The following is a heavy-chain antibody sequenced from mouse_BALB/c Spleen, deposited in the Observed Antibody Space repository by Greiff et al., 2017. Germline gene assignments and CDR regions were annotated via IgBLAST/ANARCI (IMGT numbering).Heavy chain of an antibody. CDR3: ARAYSTRGSSYRFAY. D-gene: IGHD1-1*01. CDR1: GYTFTEYT. J-gene: IGHJ3*01. CDR2: INPNNGGT. Sequence: EVKLMESGPELVKPGASVKISCKTSGYTFTEYTMHWVKQSHGKSLEWIGGINPNNGGTSYNQKFKGKATLTVDKSSSTAYMELRSLTSEDSAVYYCARAYSTRGSSYRFAYWGQGTLVTVSA. V-gene: IGHV1-18*01.